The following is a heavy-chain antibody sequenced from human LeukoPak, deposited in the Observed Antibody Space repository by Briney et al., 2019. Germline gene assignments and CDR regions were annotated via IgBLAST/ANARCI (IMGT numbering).Heavy chain of an antibody. D-gene: IGHD2-2*01. J-gene: IGHJ6*04. CDR1: GGSFSCYY. CDR3: ARGCARVVPAAMPAARDYGMDV. Sequence: SETLSLTCAVYGGSFSCYYWGWIRQPPGKGLEWIGEINHSGSTIYNPSLKSRVTISVDTSKNQFSLKLSSVTAADTAVYYCARGCARVVPAAMPAARDYGMDVWGKGTTVTVSS. V-gene: IGHV4-34*01. CDR2: INHSGST.